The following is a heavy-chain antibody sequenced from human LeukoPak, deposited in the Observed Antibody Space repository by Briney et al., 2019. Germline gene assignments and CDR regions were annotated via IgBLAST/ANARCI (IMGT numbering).Heavy chain of an antibody. V-gene: IGHV1-18*01. Sequence: ASVKVSCKASGYTYTSYGISWVRQAPGQGLEWMGWISAYNGNTNYAQKLQGRVTMTTDTSTSTAYMELRSLRSDDTAVYYCASPQRYCSSTSCPDAFDIWGQGTMVTVSS. CDR1: GYTYTSYG. J-gene: IGHJ3*02. CDR2: ISAYNGNT. D-gene: IGHD2-2*01. CDR3: ASPQRYCSSTSCPDAFDI.